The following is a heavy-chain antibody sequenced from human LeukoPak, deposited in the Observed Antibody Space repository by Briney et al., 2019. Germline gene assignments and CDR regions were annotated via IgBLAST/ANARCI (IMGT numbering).Heavy chain of an antibody. V-gene: IGHV3-43*01. J-gene: IGHJ4*02. CDR1: GFTFDDYT. Sequence: GGSLRLSCAASGFTFDDYTMHWVRQAPGKGLDWVSLISWDGGSTYYADSVKGRFTISRDNSKNSLYLQMNSLRTEDTALYYCATGTDGSENYFDYWGQGTLVTVSS. CDR3: ATGTDGSENYFDY. D-gene: IGHD3-10*01. CDR2: ISWDGGST.